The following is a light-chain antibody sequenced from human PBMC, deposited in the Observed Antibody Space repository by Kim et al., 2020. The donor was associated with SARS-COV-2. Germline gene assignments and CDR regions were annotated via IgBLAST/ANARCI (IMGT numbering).Light chain of an antibody. CDR3: LLYYGGARV. V-gene: IGLV7-43*01. J-gene: IGLJ3*02. CDR1: SGAVTSGYL. CDR2: GAS. Sequence: QAVVTQEPSLTVSPGGTVTLTCASSSGAVTSGYLPNWFQQKPGQTPRALIYGASNRYSWTPARFSGSLLGGKATLTLSGVQPEDEAEYYCLLYYGGARVFGGGTQLTVL.